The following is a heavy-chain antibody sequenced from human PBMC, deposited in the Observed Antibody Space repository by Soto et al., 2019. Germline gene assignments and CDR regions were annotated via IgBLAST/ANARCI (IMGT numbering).Heavy chain of an antibody. D-gene: IGHD3-10*01. J-gene: IGHJ6*02. Sequence: SETLSLTCTVSVVSIISGGHYWTWFRQHPGKGLEWMGYIYYTGSTSYNPSLESRLTMSVDTSKNQFSLRLDSVTAADTAVYSFARVRVDDLPGASRLPYIMDVWGQGTTVTVSS. CDR1: VVSIISGGHY. V-gene: IGHV4-31*03. CDR2: IYYTGST. CDR3: ARVRVDDLPGASRLPYIMDV.